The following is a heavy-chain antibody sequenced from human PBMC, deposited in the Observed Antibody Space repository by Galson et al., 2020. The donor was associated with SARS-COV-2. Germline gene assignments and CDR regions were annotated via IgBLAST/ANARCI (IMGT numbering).Heavy chain of an antibody. CDR2: ISGYNGNT. Sequence: ASVKVSCKASGYTFTYYGISWVRQAPGQGLEWMGWISGYNGNTNYSENLQDRVIMTTDTSTSTAYMELRSLRSDDTAVYYCARDNPPPPGSYYKYYFAMDAWGQGTTVTVSS. J-gene: IGHJ6*02. V-gene: IGHV1-18*01. CDR1: GYTFTYYG. CDR3: ARDNPPPPGSYYKYYFAMDA. D-gene: IGHD3-10*01.